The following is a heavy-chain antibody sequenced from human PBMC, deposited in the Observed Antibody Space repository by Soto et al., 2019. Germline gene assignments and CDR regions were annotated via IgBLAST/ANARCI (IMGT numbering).Heavy chain of an antibody. V-gene: IGHV1-18*01. CDR2: ISAYNGNT. Sequence: ASVKVSCKASGYTFTSYGISWVRQAPGQGLEWMGWISAYNGNTNYAQKLQGRVTMTTDTSTSTAYMELRSLRSDDTAVYYCARAGAAAGTYYYYYGMDVWGQGTTVTVS. CDR3: ARAGAAAGTYYYYYGMDV. CDR1: GYTFTSYG. J-gene: IGHJ6*02. D-gene: IGHD6-13*01.